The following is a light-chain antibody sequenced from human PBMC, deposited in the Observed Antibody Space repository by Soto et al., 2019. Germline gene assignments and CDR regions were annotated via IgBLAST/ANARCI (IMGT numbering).Light chain of an antibody. V-gene: IGKV1-5*03. CDR3: QEYSSYSGT. CDR2: EAS. CDR1: RYIDDW. Sequence: DIQMTQSPPTLSASVGDTVTITCRASRYIDDWLAWYQQKPGKAPNLMIYEASSLKSGVPSRFSGSGSGTEFTLTIRSLQPDDFATYYCQEYSSYSGTFGQGTKVEIK. J-gene: IGKJ1*01.